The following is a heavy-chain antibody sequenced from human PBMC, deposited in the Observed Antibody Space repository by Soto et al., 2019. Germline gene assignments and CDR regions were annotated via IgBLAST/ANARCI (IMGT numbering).Heavy chain of an antibody. CDR3: AKVEGITIFGVVDAFDI. CDR2: ISYDGSSK. J-gene: IGHJ3*02. Sequence: GGSLRLSCAASGFTFSSYGMHWVRQAPGKGLEWVAVISYDGSSKYYADSVKGRFTISRDNSKNTLYLQMNSLRAEDTAVYYCAKVEGITIFGVVDAFDIWGQGTMVTVSS. D-gene: IGHD3-3*01. CDR1: GFTFSSYG. V-gene: IGHV3-30*18.